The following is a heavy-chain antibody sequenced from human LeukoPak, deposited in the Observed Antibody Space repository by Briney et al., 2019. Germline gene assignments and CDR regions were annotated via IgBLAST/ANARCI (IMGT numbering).Heavy chain of an antibody. CDR3: ARGIGTSYDSSRDAFDI. D-gene: IGHD3-22*01. Sequence: PSETLSLTCTVSGASIRSFYWSWIRQPAGKGLEWIGRIYSPGTNYNYNPSVKSRVTISIDTSKNQFSLKLTSVTAADTAVYYCARGIGTSYDSSRDAFDIWGQGTMVTVSS. J-gene: IGHJ3*02. V-gene: IGHV4-4*07. CDR2: IYSPGTNY. CDR1: GASIRSFY.